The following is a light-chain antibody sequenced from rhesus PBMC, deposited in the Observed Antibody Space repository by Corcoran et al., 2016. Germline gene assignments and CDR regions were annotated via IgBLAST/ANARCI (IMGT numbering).Light chain of an antibody. J-gene: IGKJ2*01. Sequence: DIQMTQSPSSLSASVGDTVTITCRASQGISSYLNWFQQKPGKARKLLIYAASSWESGVPSRFSGSGSGTEFTLTIRSLQPEDFAAYYCLQHNSYPYSFGQGTKVEIK. CDR1: QGISSY. CDR3: LQHNSYPYS. V-gene: IGKV1-28*01. CDR2: AAS.